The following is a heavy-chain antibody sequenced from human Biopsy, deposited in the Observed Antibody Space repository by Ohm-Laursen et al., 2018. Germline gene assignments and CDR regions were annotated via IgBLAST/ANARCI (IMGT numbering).Heavy chain of an antibody. J-gene: IGHJ6*02. V-gene: IGHV2-70*04. CDR3: ARASASQYYGVDV. Sequence: TQTPTLTGTFSGFSFTTVGMRVTWIRQAPGKALEWLAHIDWAGDTRYSASLKTRLSISKDTFKDQVVLTMTDIDPVDTATYYCARASASQYYGVDVWGQGTSVTVSS. CDR1: GFSFTTVGMR. CDR2: IDWAGDT. D-gene: IGHD1-26*01.